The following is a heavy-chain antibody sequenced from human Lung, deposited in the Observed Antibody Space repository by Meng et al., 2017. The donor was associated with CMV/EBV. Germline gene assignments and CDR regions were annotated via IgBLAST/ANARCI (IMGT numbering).Heavy chain of an antibody. V-gene: IGHV3-7*03. CDR2: IKEDGSEK. CDR1: GFTFSSYW. D-gene: IGHD2-21*01. Sequence: ESXKIPXAAPGFTFSSYWMNWVRQAPGKGLEWVANIKEDGSEKHYVASVKGRFTISRDNAKNSLFLQMNSLRSEDTAVYYCARVSNLAYCGDDCYYTPGKRAYFQHWGQGXLVTVSS. CDR3: ARVSNLAYCGDDCYYTPGKRAYFQH. J-gene: IGHJ1*01.